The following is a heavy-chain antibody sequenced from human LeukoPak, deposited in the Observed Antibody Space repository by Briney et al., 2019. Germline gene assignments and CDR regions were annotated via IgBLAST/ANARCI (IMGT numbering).Heavy chain of an antibody. D-gene: IGHD2-15*01. V-gene: IGHV1-2*06. Sequence: SVKVSCKASGYTFTGYYMHWVRQAPGQGLEWMGRINPNSGGTNYAQKFQGRVTMARDTSISTAYMELSRLRSDDTAVYYCARDYCSGGSCYSIDDYWGQGTLVTVSS. CDR1: GYTFTGYY. J-gene: IGHJ4*02. CDR3: ARDYCSGGSCYSIDDY. CDR2: INPNSGGT.